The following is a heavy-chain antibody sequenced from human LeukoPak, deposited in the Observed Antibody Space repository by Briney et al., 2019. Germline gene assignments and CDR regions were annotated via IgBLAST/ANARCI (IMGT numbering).Heavy chain of an antibody. CDR3: VKEGVDCSSTSRYVDY. CDR1: GFTFRSYA. V-gene: IGHV3-23*01. D-gene: IGHD2-2*01. Sequence: GGSLRLSCVASGFTFRSYAMSWVRQAPGKGLEWVSIISGSGVSTYYVDSVKGRFTISRGNSKNTLYLQMNSLRAEDTAIYYCVKEGVDCSSTSRYVDYWGQGILVTVSS. CDR2: ISGSGVST. J-gene: IGHJ4*02.